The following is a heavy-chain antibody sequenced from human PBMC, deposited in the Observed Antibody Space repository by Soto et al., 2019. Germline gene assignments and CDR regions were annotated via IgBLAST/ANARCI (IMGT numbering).Heavy chain of an antibody. D-gene: IGHD1-1*01. V-gene: IGHV3-48*01. CDR2: ISRSSSPT. CDR3: ARDGPTGTAVNEPFER. Sequence: GGSLRLSCAASGFIFSSYGMNWVRQAPGKGLEWLAYISRSSSPTYYADSVLGRFTISRDNAKNSLYLQMNSLRAEDTAVYYCARDGPTGTAVNEPFERWGQGTTVTVSS. CDR1: GFIFSSYG. J-gene: IGHJ3*02.